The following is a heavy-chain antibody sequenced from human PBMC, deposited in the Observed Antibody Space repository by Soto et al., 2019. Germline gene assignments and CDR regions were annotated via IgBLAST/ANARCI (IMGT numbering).Heavy chain of an antibody. D-gene: IGHD6-19*01. CDR1: GGSINTYF. CDR2: MYTSGST. V-gene: IGHV4-4*07. CDR3: ARDGYASGWSSYAFDI. Sequence: SETLSLTCTVSGGSINTYFWSWIRQPTGKGLEWIGRMYTSGSTNYNPSLKSRVTMSVDTSKNQFSLKLNSLTAADTGVYYCARDGYASGWSSYAFDIWGQGTMVTVSS. J-gene: IGHJ3*02.